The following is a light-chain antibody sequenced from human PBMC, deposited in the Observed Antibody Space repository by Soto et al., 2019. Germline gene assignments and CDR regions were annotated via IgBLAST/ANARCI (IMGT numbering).Light chain of an antibody. J-gene: IGKJ1*01. V-gene: IGKV3-20*01. CDR2: GAS. CDR3: QQYGSSPGP. Sequence: IGLSQSPATLSLYQGERATLSCRASQSVSSSYLAWYQQKPGQAPRLLIYGASSRATGIPDRFSGSGSGTDFTLTISRLEPEDFAVYYCQQYGSSPGPFGQVTNVAI. CDR1: QSVSSSY.